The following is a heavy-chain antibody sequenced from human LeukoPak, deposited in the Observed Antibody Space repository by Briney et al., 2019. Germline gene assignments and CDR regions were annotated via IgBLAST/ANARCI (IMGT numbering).Heavy chain of an antibody. D-gene: IGHD3-9*01. Sequence: WIGEIYHSGSTNYNPSLKSRVTISVDKSKNQFSLKLSSVTAADTAVYYCASYGVLTGYDYWGQGTLVTVSS. CDR3: ASYGVLTGYDY. J-gene: IGHJ4*02. CDR2: IYHSGST. V-gene: IGHV4-4*02.